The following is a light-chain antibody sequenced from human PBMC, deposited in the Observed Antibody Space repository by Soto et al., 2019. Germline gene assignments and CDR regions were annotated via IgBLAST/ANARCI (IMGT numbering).Light chain of an antibody. CDR3: QQYYITLPT. CDR1: QSVLYSSNNKNY. V-gene: IGKV4-1*01. J-gene: IGKJ1*01. Sequence: DIVMTQSPDSLAVSLGERATINCKSSQSVLYSSNNKNYLAWYQQKPGQPPKLLIYRASTRESGVPARFSGSGSGTDFTLTISSLQADDVAVYYCQQYYITLPTFGQGTKVESK. CDR2: RAS.